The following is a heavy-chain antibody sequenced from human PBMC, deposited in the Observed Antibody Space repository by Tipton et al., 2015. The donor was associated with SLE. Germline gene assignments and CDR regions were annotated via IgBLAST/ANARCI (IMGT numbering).Heavy chain of an antibody. V-gene: IGHV4-34*09. CDR1: GGSFSGYY. CDR3: ARSAVACTPDY. D-gene: IGHD6-19*01. Sequence: TLSLTCAVYGGSFSGYYWSWIRQPPGKGLEWIGYIYYSGSTYYNPFLKSRVTISVDTSKNQFSLKLSSVTASDTAVYYCARSAVACTPDYWGQGTLVTVSS. J-gene: IGHJ4*02. CDR2: IYYSGST.